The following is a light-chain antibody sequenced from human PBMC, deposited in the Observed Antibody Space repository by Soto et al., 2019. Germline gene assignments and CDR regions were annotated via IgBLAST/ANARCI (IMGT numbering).Light chain of an antibody. J-gene: IGLJ1*01. Sequence: QSALTQPRSVSGSPGQSVTISCTGTSSDVGGYNFVSWYRQHPGKAPKLMIYDVRKRPSGVPDRFSGAKSGNTASLTISWLQDEDEADYYCCSYADSSTFVFGTGTKVTVL. CDR2: DVR. V-gene: IGLV2-11*01. CDR1: SSDVGGYNF. CDR3: CSYADSSTFV.